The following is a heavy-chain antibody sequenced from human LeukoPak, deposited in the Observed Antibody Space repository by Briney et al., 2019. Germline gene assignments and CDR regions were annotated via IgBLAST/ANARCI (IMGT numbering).Heavy chain of an antibody. CDR3: AKVYTSSWPLDY. CDR2: ISYDGSNK. D-gene: IGHD2-2*01. J-gene: IGHJ4*02. V-gene: IGHV3-30*02. CDR1: GFSFSSYG. Sequence: GGSLRLSCAASGFSFSSYGMHWVRRAAGKRLEWVAFISYDGSNKYYPDSVKGRFTISRDKSQNTLYLQMNSLRTEDTAVYYCAKVYTSSWPLDYWGQGTPVTVSS.